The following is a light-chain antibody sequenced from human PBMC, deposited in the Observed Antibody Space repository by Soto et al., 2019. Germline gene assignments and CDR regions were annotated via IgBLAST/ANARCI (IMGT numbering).Light chain of an antibody. Sequence: QSALTQPASVSGSPGQSITISCTGTSNDIGAYNYVSWYQQHPGKAPKLLIYDVTHRPSGVSDRFSGSKSGRTASLTISGLQPEDEADYYCSSYTSIIAVVVGGGTKLTVL. CDR1: SNDIGAYNY. CDR2: DVT. V-gene: IGLV2-14*03. J-gene: IGLJ2*01. CDR3: SSYTSIIAVV.